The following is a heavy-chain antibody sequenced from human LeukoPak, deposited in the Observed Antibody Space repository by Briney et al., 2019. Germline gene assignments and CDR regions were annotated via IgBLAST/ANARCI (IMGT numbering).Heavy chain of an antibody. D-gene: IGHD6-6*01. CDR3: ASIAARPADY. CDR2: ISSSSSYI. J-gene: IGHJ4*02. CDR1: GFTFSSYS. Sequence: GGSLRLSCAASGFTFSSYSMNWVRQAPGKGLEWVSSISSSSSYIYYADSVKGRFTISRDNAKNTLYLQMNSLRAEDTAVYYCASIAARPADYWGQGTLVTVSS. V-gene: IGHV3-21*01.